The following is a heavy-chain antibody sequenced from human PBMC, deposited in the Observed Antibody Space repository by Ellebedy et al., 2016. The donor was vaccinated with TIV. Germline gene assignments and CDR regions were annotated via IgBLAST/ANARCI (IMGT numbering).Heavy chain of an antibody. CDR3: ARIRHYYDSSGYLAYWYFDL. Sequence: SGPTLVKPTQTLTLTCTFSGFSLSTSGVGVGWIRQPPGKALEWLALIYWDDDKRYSPSLKSRLTITKDTSKNQVVLTMTNMDPVDTATYYCARIRHYYDSSGYLAYWYFDLWGRGTLVTVSS. D-gene: IGHD3-22*01. CDR2: IYWDDDK. J-gene: IGHJ2*01. CDR1: GFSLSTSGVG. V-gene: IGHV2-5*02.